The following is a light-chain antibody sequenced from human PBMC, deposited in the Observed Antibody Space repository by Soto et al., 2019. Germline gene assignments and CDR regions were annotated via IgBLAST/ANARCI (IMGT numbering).Light chain of an antibody. J-gene: IGKJ2*01. CDR2: GAS. Sequence: EIVLTQSPGTLSLSPGERATLSCRASQSVSSNYLAWYQHKPGQAPRLLIYGASSRATGIPDRFSGSGSGTDFTLTISRLEPEDFALYYCQQYGTSLYTFGQGTKVDIK. CDR3: QQYGTSLYT. CDR1: QSVSSNY. V-gene: IGKV3-20*01.